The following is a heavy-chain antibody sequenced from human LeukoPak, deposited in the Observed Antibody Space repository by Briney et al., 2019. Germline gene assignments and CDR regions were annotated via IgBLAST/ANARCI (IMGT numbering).Heavy chain of an antibody. D-gene: IGHD4-17*01. CDR1: GGSFSGYY. Sequence: SETLSLTCAVYGGSFSGYYWSWIRQPPGKGLEWIGEINHSGSTNYNPSLKSRVTISVDTSKNQFSLKLSSVTAADTAVYYCARDSLYGWFDPWGQGTLVTVSS. J-gene: IGHJ5*02. CDR3: ARDSLYGWFDP. V-gene: IGHV4-34*01. CDR2: INHSGST.